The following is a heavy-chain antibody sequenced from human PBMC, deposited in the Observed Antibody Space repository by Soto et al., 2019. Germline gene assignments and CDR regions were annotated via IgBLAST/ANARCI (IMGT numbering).Heavy chain of an antibody. J-gene: IGHJ6*03. Sequence: PGGSLRLSCAASGFTFSSYGMHWVRQAPGKGLEWVAVISYDGSNKYYADSVKGRFTISRDNSKNTLYLQMNSLRAEDTAVYYCANDGFPGQTVTTYYYYMDVWGKGTTVTVSS. CDR1: GFTFSSYG. CDR3: ANDGFPGQTVTTYYYYMDV. V-gene: IGHV3-30*18. CDR2: ISYDGSNK. D-gene: IGHD4-17*01.